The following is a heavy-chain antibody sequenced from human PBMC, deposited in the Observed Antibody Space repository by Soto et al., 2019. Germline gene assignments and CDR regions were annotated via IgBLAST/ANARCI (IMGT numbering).Heavy chain of an antibody. D-gene: IGHD3-22*01. V-gene: IGHV3-11*06. CDR3: ARIYCDRRGYYWSPGY. J-gene: IGHJ4*02. Sequence: PGGSLRLSCVASGFTFSDYCMGWIRQAPGKGMKWISYIGSSTSYTNYADSVKGRFTVSRDNAKHSLFLQMDSLRAEDTAVYYCARIYCDRRGYYWSPGYWGQGTLVTVSS. CDR2: IGSSTSYT. CDR1: GFTFSDYC.